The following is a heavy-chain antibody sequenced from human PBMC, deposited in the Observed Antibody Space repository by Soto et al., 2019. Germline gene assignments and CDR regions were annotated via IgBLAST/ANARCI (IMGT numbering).Heavy chain of an antibody. Sequence: GGSLRLSFAPSGFTFRNYGMNWFRQAPGKGLEWVSYIGIGSSTKYYADSVKGRFTVSRDNAKNSLYLQMNSLRAEDTAVYYCARDHYGPGWFDPWGQGTLVTVSS. CDR2: IGIGSSTK. V-gene: IGHV3-48*01. J-gene: IGHJ5*02. D-gene: IGHD3-10*01. CDR3: ARDHYGPGWFDP. CDR1: GFTFRNYG.